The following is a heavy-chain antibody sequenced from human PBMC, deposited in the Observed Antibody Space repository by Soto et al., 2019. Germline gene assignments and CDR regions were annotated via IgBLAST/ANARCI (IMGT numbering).Heavy chain of an antibody. CDR2: ISGSAANT. V-gene: IGHV3-23*01. D-gene: IGHD1-26*01. Sequence: EVQLLESGGGLVQPGGPLRLSCAAAGFTFSNYAMTWVRQAPGQGLEWVSAISGSAANTYYADSVRGRFTISRDNSKSTLFLQMNSLRAEDTALYYCARGSAAGLYYYMDVWGKGTTVTVS. CDR1: GFTFSNYA. CDR3: ARGSAAGLYYYMDV. J-gene: IGHJ6*03.